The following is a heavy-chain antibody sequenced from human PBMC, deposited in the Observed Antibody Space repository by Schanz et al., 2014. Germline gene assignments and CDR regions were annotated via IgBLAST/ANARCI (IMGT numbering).Heavy chain of an antibody. Sequence: VQLVECGGGLVQPGGSLRLSCAASGFTFSDHYMDWVRQAPGKGLEWVSRMIGSGSSVFYADSVKGRFTISRDNAKNSVFLQMNRLRAEDTAVYYCATEGPRGTRHPINYYYAMDNWGQGTKVTV. CDR3: ATEGPRGTRHPINYYYAMDN. J-gene: IGHJ6*02. V-gene: IGHV3-11*04. CDR2: IGSGSSV. CDR1: GFTFSDHY. D-gene: IGHD6-6*01.